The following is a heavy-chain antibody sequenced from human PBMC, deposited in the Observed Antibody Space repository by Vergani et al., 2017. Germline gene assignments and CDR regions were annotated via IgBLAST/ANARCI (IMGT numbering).Heavy chain of an antibody. J-gene: IGHJ5*02. CDR3: ARGLYGAGFDP. CDR1: GGSISSGSYY. D-gene: IGHD4/OR15-4a*01. CDR2: IYTSGST. Sequence: QLQLQESGPGLVKPSETLSLTCTVSGGSISSGSYYWSWIRQPAGKGLEWIGRIYTSGSTNYNPSLKSRVTISVDTSKNQFSLKLSSVTAADTAVYYCARGLYGAGFDPWGQGTLVTVSS. V-gene: IGHV4-61*02.